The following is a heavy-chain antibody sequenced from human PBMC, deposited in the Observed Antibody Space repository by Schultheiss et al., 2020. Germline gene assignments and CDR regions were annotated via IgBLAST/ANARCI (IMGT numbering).Heavy chain of an antibody. CDR2: ISGSGVST. CDR1: GFTFSSYA. CDR3: ARVGYFLDV. Sequence: GESLKIACAASGFTFSSYAMSWVPQAPGKGLEWVSAISGSGVSTYYADSVKGRFTISRDNSKNTLYLQMISLRAEDTAVYYCARVGYFLDVWGQGTTVTVSS. V-gene: IGHV3-23*01. J-gene: IGHJ6*02. D-gene: IGHD2/OR15-2a*01.